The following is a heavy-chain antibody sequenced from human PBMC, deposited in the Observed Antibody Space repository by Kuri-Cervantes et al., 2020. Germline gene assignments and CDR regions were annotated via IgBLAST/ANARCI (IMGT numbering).Heavy chain of an antibody. J-gene: IGHJ6*02. V-gene: IGHV3-30-3*01. Sequence: GGSLRLSCAASGFTFSIYALHWVRQAPGKGLEWVAIISDGGGNAYYADSVKGRFTISRDDSENTLYLQMNSLRAEDTAVYYCAKAGGGSGSYGDYYYYGMDVWGQGTTVTVSS. CDR1: GFTFSIYA. CDR3: AKAGGGSGSYGDYYYYGMDV. D-gene: IGHD3-10*01. CDR2: ISDGGGNA.